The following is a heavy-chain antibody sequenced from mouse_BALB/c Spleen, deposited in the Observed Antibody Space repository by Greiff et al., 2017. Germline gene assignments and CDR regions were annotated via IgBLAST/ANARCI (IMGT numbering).Heavy chain of an antibody. J-gene: IGHJ4*01. Sequence: VQLQQSGAELVRSGASVKLSCTASGFNIKDYYMHWVKQRPEQGLEWIGWIDPENGDTEYAPKFQGKATMTADTSSNTAYLQLSSLTSEDTAVYYCIALYYGNYGGAMDYWGQGTSVTVSS. CDR2: IDPENGDT. CDR3: IALYYGNYGGAMDY. CDR1: GFNIKDYY. V-gene: IGHV14-4*02. D-gene: IGHD2-1*01.